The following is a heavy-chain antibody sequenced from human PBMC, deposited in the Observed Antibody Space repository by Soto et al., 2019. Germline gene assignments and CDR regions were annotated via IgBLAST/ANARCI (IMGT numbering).Heavy chain of an antibody. Sequence: GGSLRLSCAASGFTFSDYYMSWIRQAPGKGLEWVSYISSSGSTIYYADSVKGRFTISRDKAKNSLYLQMNSLRAEDTAVYYCARDGPMVRGVIMGSPYFDYWGQGTLVTVSS. CDR3: ARDGPMVRGVIMGSPYFDY. CDR1: GFTFSDYY. J-gene: IGHJ4*02. CDR2: ISSSGSTI. V-gene: IGHV3-11*01. D-gene: IGHD3-10*01.